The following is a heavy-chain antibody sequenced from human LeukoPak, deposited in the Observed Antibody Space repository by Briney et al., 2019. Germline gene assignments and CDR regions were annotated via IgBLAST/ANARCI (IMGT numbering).Heavy chain of an antibody. V-gene: IGHV4-34*01. CDR3: ARVSNFWTAYYDY. J-gene: IGHJ4*02. Sequence: SETLSLTCAVYGGPFSGYYWSWIRQPPGKGLEWIGEINHSGGTYYKPSLNSRVTMSVGTSKKQFSLRLSSVTAADTAVYYCARVSNFWTAYYDYWGQGALVTVSS. CDR1: GGPFSGYY. CDR2: INHSGGT. D-gene: IGHD3/OR15-3a*01.